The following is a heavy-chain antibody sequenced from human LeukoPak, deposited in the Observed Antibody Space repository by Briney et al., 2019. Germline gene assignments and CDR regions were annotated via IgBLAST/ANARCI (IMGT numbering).Heavy chain of an antibody. J-gene: IGHJ5*02. CDR1: GYTFTHYI. D-gene: IGHD4-17*01. CDR3: AREGADDHGRLLWFDP. V-gene: IGHV1-18*01. Sequence: ASVKVSCKASGYTFTHYIINWVRQAPGQGLEWMGKISAYNNYTTYAQKFQGRIAMTTDTSTNTAYMDPRSLRSDDTAFYYCAREGADDHGRLLWFDPWGQGTLVTVSS. CDR2: ISAYNNYT.